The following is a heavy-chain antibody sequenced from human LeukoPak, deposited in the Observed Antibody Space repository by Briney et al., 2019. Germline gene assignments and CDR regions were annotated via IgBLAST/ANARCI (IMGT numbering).Heavy chain of an antibody. Sequence: SETLSLTCTVSGGSISSHYWSWIRQPPRKGLEWIGYIYYSGSTNYNPSLKSRVTISVDTSKNQFSLKLSSVTAADTAVYYCARSSYDSSGYYYYYYYMDVWGKGTTVTVSS. J-gene: IGHJ6*03. CDR3: ARSSYDSSGYYYYYYYMDV. V-gene: IGHV4-59*11. CDR1: GGSISSHY. D-gene: IGHD3-22*01. CDR2: IYYSGST.